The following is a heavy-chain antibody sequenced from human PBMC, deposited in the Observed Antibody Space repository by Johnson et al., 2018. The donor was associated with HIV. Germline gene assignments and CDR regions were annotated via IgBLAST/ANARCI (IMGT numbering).Heavy chain of an antibody. Sequence: VQLVESGGGLVQPGGSLRLSCAASGFDFSSSWMHWVRQAPGKGLVWVSRIRNDGSETAYADSVKGRFFIYSDNSKNTLYLQMDSLRDEDTAVYYCARGLDYYDSSGFRSASFDIWGQGTMVTVSS. V-gene: IGHV3-74*02. CDR3: ARGLDYYDSSGFRSASFDI. J-gene: IGHJ3*02. CDR2: IRNDGSET. D-gene: IGHD3-22*01. CDR1: GFDFSSSW.